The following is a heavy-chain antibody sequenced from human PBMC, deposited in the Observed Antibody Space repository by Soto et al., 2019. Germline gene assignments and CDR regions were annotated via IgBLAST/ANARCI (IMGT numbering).Heavy chain of an antibody. CDR1: GFTFSSYG. V-gene: IGHV3-30*18. CDR3: AKDVVVGATPGLGDYYYYYGMDV. CDR2: ISYDGSNK. D-gene: IGHD1-26*01. Sequence: ESGGGVVQPGRSLRLSCAASGFTFSSYGMHWVRQAPGKGLEWVALISYDGSNKYYADSVKGRFTISRDNSKNTLYLQMNSLRAEDTAVYYCAKDVVVGATPGLGDYYYYYGMDVWGQVTTVTVSS. J-gene: IGHJ6*02.